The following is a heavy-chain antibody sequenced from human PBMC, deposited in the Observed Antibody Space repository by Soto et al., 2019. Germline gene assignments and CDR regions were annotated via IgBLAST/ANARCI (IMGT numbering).Heavy chain of an antibody. CDR3: AMSHSSSSE. CDR2: ITASGGTT. D-gene: IGHD6-6*01. Sequence: GGSLRLSCAASGFTFSTYSMSWVRQAPGKGLEWVAHITASGGTTYYADSVEGRFTFSRDTSRNTLYLQMNSLRAEDTAVYYCAMSHSSSSEWGQGTLVTVSS. V-gene: IGHV3-23*01. J-gene: IGHJ4*02. CDR1: GFTFSTYS.